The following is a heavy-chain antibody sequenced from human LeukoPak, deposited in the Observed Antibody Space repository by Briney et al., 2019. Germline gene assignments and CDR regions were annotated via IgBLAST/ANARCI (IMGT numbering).Heavy chain of an antibody. J-gene: IGHJ4*02. D-gene: IGHD2/OR15-2a*01. CDR1: GGSVTGGGYY. Sequence: PSETLRLTCSVSGGSVTGGGYYWSCIRQHPGKGLEWIGFASYSGGTYYNPSLMSRITISVDRSQNQFSLRMRDVTAADTAVYFCATAEWAYFYFDSWGQGDLVAVSS. CDR3: ATAEWAYFYFDS. V-gene: IGHV4-31*03. CDR2: ASYSGGT.